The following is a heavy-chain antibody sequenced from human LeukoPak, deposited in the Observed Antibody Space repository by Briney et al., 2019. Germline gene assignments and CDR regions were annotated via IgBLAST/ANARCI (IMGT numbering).Heavy chain of an antibody. V-gene: IGHV4-39*01. J-gene: IGHJ5*02. CDR1: GGSIISNTYH. Sequence: SETLSLTCTVSGGSIISNTYHWAWIRQPPGKGLEWIGRIYDSGSTYYNPSLKSRVTMSVDTSKNQFSLKLGSVSAADTAVYYCARQMMGAITEPWGQGTLVTVSS. CDR3: ARQMMGAITEP. D-gene: IGHD1-26*01. CDR2: IYDSGST.